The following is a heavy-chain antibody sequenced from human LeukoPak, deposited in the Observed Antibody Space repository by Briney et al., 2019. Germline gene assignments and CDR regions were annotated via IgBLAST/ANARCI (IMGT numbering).Heavy chain of an antibody. V-gene: IGHV3-21*01. CDR3: ARVGIAAAEFDF. Sequence: GGSLRLSCAASGFTFNDHTMNWVRQAPGKGLEWVSSISTHGSYIYYADSVKGRFTISRDNARNSLYLQMNSLRADDTSVYFCARVGIAAAEFDFWGQGTLVTVSS. CDR1: GFTFNDHT. D-gene: IGHD6-13*01. CDR2: ISTHGSYI. J-gene: IGHJ4*02.